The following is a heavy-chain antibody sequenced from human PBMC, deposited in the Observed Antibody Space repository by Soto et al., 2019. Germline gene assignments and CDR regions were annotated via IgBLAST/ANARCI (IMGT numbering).Heavy chain of an antibody. Sequence: AGGSLRLSCAASGFTFSSYAMSWVRQAPGKGLEWVSAISGSGGSTYYADSVKGRFTISRDNSKNTLYLQMNSLRAEDTAVYYCAKDRTYGSGSSDYWGQGTLVTVSS. J-gene: IGHJ4*02. CDR2: ISGSGGST. CDR1: GFTFSSYA. V-gene: IGHV3-23*01. CDR3: AKDRTYGSGSSDY. D-gene: IGHD3-10*01.